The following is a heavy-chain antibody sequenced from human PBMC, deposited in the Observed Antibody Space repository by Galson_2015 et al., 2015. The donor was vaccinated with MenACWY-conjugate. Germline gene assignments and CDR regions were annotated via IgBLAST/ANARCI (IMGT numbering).Heavy chain of an antibody. CDR1: GFSVTSHF. CDR3: AKIVRHPVGPYFDS. J-gene: IGHJ4*02. CDR2: LYDDGTS. Sequence: SLRLSCAASGFSVTSHFMGWVRQAPGKGLEWVALLYDDGTSRYADSVKGRFTISRDTLRNSLSPQMHGPRAEDTAMYFCAKIVRHPVGPYFDSWGQGTLVLVSS. V-gene: IGHV3-53*01. D-gene: IGHD2-21*01.